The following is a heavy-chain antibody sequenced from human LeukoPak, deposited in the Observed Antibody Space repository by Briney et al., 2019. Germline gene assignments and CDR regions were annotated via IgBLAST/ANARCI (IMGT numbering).Heavy chain of an antibody. CDR2: IYYSGST. V-gene: IGHV4-30-4*01. J-gene: IGHJ3*02. CDR3: ARAQDIVVVPAAPGWRAFDI. CDR1: GGSISSGDYF. Sequence: SQTLSLTCTVSGGSISSGDYFWSWIRQPPGKGLEWIGYIYYSGSTYYNPSLKSRVTISVDTSKNQFSLKLSSATAADTAVYYCARAQDIVVVPAAPGWRAFDIWGQGTMVTVSS. D-gene: IGHD2-2*01.